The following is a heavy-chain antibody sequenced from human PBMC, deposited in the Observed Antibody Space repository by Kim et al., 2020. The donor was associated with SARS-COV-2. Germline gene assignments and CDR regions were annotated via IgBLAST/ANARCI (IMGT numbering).Heavy chain of an antibody. V-gene: IGHV4-31*03. D-gene: IGHD5-12*01. CDR3: ARGGDVVPTVDFDW. CDR1: GGSISSGDYY. Sequence: SETLSLTCTVSGGSISSGDYYWSWIRQHPGKGLEGIGYISHSGSTYYNPSLKSRVIISVDTSKNQFSLKLSSVTTADTAVYYCARGGDVVPTVDFDWWG. CDR2: ISHSGST. J-gene: IGHJ4*01.